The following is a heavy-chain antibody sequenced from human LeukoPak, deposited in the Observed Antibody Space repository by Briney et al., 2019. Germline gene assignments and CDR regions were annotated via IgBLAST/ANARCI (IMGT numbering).Heavy chain of an antibody. Sequence: SETLSLTCTVSGGSISSYYWSWIRQPAGKGLEWIGRIYTSGSTNYNPSLKSRVTISVDTSKNQFSLRLTSVTAADTAVYYCARGGSGSYYYAQLDYWGQGTLVTVSS. CDR1: GGSISSYY. CDR3: ARGGSGSYYYAQLDY. J-gene: IGHJ4*02. D-gene: IGHD3-10*01. CDR2: IYTSGST. V-gene: IGHV4-4*07.